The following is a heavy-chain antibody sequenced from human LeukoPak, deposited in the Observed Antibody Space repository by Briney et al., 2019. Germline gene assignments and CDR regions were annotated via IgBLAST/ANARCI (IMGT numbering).Heavy chain of an antibody. CDR1: GGSFSGYY. J-gene: IGHJ4*02. CDR3: ARHYYDNSGFLSYFDY. V-gene: IGHV4-34*01. D-gene: IGHD3-22*01. CDR2: INHSEST. Sequence: PSETLSLTCAVYGGSFSGYYWSWIRQPPGKGLEWIGEINHSESTNYNPSLRSRVTVSVDTSKNQFSLKLSSVTAADTAVYYCARHYYDNSGFLSYFDYWGQGTLVTVSS.